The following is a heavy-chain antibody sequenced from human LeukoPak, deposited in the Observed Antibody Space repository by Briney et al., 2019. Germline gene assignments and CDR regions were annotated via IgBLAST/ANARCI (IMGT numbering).Heavy chain of an antibody. D-gene: IGHD1-20*01. CDR3: ARHSLIGTTPFDY. Sequence: ASVKVSCKASGYTFISYYMHWVRQAPRQGLEWMGVTNPSGGSTAYAQQFQGRVTMTRDTSTSTVYMELSSLRSEDTAMYYCARHSLIGTTPFDYWGQGTLVTVSS. J-gene: IGHJ4*02. CDR2: TNPSGGST. V-gene: IGHV1-46*01. CDR1: GYTFISYY.